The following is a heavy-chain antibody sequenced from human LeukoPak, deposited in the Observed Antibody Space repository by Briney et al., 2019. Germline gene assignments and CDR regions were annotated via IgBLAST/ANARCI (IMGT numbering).Heavy chain of an antibody. CDR2: IKQDGSEK. CDR3: ARVHFWSGYFSGGPDAFDI. Sequence: GGSLRLSCAASGFTFSSYWMSWVRQAPGKGLEWVANIKQDGSEKYYEDSVKGRFTISRDNAKNSLYLQMNSLRAEDTAAYYCARVHFWSGYFSGGPDAFDIWGQGTMVTVSS. J-gene: IGHJ3*02. V-gene: IGHV3-7*01. D-gene: IGHD3-3*02. CDR1: GFTFSSYW.